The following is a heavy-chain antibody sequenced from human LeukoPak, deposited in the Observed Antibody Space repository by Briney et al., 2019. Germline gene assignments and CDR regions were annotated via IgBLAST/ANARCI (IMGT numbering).Heavy chain of an antibody. V-gene: IGHV1-69*04. J-gene: IGHJ6*02. Sequence: SVKVSCKASGGTFSSYAISWVRQAPGQGLEWMGRIIPILGIANYAQKFQGRVTMTRDTSISTAYMELSRLRSDDTAVYYCARAGYDFWSGYLYYYYGMDVWGQGTTVTVSS. CDR3: ARAGYDFWSGYLYYYYGMDV. CDR2: IIPILGIA. CDR1: GGTFSSYA. D-gene: IGHD3-3*01.